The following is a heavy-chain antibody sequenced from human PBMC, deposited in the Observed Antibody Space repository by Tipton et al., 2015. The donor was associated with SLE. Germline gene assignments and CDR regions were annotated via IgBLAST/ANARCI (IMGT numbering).Heavy chain of an antibody. CDR1: GFTFNAFA. J-gene: IGHJ4*02. V-gene: IGHV3-30*03. Sequence: SLRLSCAASGFTFNAFAMHWVRQAPGKGLEWVAFVSYDGSRTYYADSVKGRFTISRDNSRSTLYLQMNSLRAEDTAVYYCARTCRVPAHYFFGCWGQGTLVTVSS. CDR2: VSYDGSRT. CDR3: ARTCRVPAHYFFGC. D-gene: IGHD2-2*01.